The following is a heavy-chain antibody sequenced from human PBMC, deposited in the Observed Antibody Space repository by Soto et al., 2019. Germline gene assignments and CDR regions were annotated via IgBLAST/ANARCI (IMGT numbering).Heavy chain of an antibody. CDR2: FSPKSGGT. Sequence: QVQLVQSGAEVKKPGASVKISCEASGYTSINYFMHWVRQAPGQGFGWMGRFSPKSGGTNYAQKFQGRVSMTWDTSLKTAYMELSSLMSEDTAVYYCARPPGYISDWYYFDLWGQGTQVTVSS. V-gene: IGHV1-2*02. J-gene: IGHJ4*02. D-gene: IGHD3-9*01. CDR1: GYTSINYF. CDR3: ARPPGYISDWYYFDL.